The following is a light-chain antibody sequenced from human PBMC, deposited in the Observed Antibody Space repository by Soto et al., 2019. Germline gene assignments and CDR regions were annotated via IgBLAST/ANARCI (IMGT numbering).Light chain of an antibody. CDR1: QDIRNF. Sequence: DIQMTQSPTSLSESVGDRVTITCRASQDIRNFVAWYQQKPGKAPKLLIYAASTLQSGVPSRFSGSGSGTDFTLTINSLQPEDVATYYCQKYSSVPVFGPGTKVEIK. J-gene: IGKJ3*01. CDR3: QKYSSVPV. CDR2: AAS. V-gene: IGKV1-27*01.